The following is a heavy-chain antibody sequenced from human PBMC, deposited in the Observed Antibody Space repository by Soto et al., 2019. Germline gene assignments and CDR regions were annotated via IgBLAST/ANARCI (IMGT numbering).Heavy chain of an antibody. D-gene: IGHD6-19*01. CDR2: ISSSSSTI. CDR3: ARGAPSYSSGWYVNY. Sequence: GGSLRLSCAASGFTFSSYSMNWVRQAPGKGLEWVSYISSSSSTIYYADSVKGRFTISRDNAKNSLYLQMNSPRAEDTAVYYCARGAPSYSSGWYVNYWGQGTLVTVSS. J-gene: IGHJ4*02. V-gene: IGHV3-48*01. CDR1: GFTFSSYS.